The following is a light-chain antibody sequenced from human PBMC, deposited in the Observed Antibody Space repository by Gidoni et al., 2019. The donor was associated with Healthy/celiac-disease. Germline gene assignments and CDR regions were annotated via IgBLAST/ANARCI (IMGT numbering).Light chain of an antibody. CDR1: QSVSSSY. Sequence: EIVLTQSPGTLSLSPGERANLSCRASQSVSSSYLAWYQQKPGQAPRLLIYGASSRATGIPDRFSGSGSGTDFTLIISRLEPEDFAVYYCQQYGSSPPDTFGQGTKLEIK. CDR3: QQYGSSPPDT. V-gene: IGKV3-20*01. J-gene: IGKJ2*01. CDR2: GAS.